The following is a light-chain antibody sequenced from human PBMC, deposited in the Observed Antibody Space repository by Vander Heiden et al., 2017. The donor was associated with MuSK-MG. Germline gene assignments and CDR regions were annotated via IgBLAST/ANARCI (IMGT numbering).Light chain of an antibody. CDR1: QSISSY. V-gene: IGKV1-39*01. J-gene: IGKJ5*01. CDR3: QRSDATPIT. CDR2: AAS. Sequence: IQMTQSPSSLSASVGDRVTIACRASQSISSYLNWYQQKPGKAPKLLIYAASSLQSAVPSRFSASGPGTAFTLTISSLQPENFATYSCQRSDATPITFGQGTRLEIK.